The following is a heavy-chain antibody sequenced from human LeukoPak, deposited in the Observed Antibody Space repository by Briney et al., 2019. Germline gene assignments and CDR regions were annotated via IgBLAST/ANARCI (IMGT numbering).Heavy chain of an antibody. D-gene: IGHD3-10*01. CDR1: GASMYTYY. CDR2: IYYSGTT. CDR3: ARVLRPMASRYYFDY. J-gene: IGHJ4*02. Sequence: SETLSLTCTLSGASMYTYYWSCIRQPPGKGVEWIGYIYYSGTTSYNPSVKTRLTISIDTSKNQFSLKLSSVTAADTAVYYCARVLRPMASRYYFDYWGQGTLVTVSS. V-gene: IGHV4-59*01.